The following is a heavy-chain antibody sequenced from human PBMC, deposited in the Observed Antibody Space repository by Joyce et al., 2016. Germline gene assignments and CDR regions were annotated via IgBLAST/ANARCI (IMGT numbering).Heavy chain of an antibody. CDR2: IYYSGST. D-gene: IGHD3-10*01. J-gene: IGHJ5*02. V-gene: IGHV4-31*03. CDR3: AREFGPRSWFDP. Sequence: QVQLQESGPGLVKPSQTLSLTCTVSGGSISSGGNYWSWIRQHPGKGLEWIGYIYYSGSTYYNPSLKSRVTMSLDPSKNQFSLKLTSLTAADTAVYYCAREFGPRSWFDPWGQGTLVTVSS. CDR1: GGSISSGGNY.